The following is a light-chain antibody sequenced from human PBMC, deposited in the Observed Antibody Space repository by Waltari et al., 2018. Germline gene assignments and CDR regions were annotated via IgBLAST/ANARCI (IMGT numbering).Light chain of an antibody. CDR2: KAS. CDR3: QQYHSYPWT. J-gene: IGKJ1*01. CDR1: QRINNW. V-gene: IGKV1-5*03. Sequence: DIQMTQSPSTLSASVGDRVTITCRASQRINNWLAWFQQKPGKAPKLLIYKASTLESEVPSRFSGSGSGTEFTLTISSLQSEDFATYFCQQYHSYPWTFGQGTRVEIK.